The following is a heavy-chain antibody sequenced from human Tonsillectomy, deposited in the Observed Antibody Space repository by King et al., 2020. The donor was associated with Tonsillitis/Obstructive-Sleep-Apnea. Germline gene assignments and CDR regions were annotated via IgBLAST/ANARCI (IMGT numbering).Heavy chain of an antibody. V-gene: IGHV1-69*12. CDR3: ARSVATIDYYYYHYMDV. CDR2: IIPIFGTA. CDR1: GGTFSSYD. J-gene: IGHJ6*03. Sequence: QLVQSGAEVKKPGSSVKLSCKASGGTFSSYDISLVRQAPGQGLEWMGGIIPIFGTANYAQKFQGRGTITADESTSPAYMELSSLRSEETAVYYCARSVATIDYYYYHYMDVWGKGTTVTVSS. D-gene: IGHD5-12*01.